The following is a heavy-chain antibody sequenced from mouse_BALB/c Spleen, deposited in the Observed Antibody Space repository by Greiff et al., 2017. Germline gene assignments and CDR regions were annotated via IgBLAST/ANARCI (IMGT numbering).Heavy chain of an antibody. J-gene: IGHJ4*01. D-gene: IGHD2-2*01. Sequence: EVQLQQSGGGLVQPGGSRKLSCAASGFTFSSFGMHWVRQAPEKGLEWVAYISSGSSTIYYADTVKGRFTISRDNPKNTLFLQMTSLRSEDTAMYYCARRGIYYGYDDYAMDYWGQGTSVTVSS. V-gene: IGHV5-17*02. CDR1: GFTFSSFG. CDR2: ISSGSSTI. CDR3: ARRGIYYGYDDYAMDY.